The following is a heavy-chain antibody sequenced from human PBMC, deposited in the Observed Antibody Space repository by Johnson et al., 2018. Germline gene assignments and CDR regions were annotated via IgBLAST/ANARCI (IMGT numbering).Heavy chain of an antibody. J-gene: IGHJ3*02. D-gene: IGHD5-24*01. CDR3: ARDLPDGYNRNDAFDI. CDR2: ISYDGSNK. CDR1: GFTFSSYA. Sequence: QLVESGGGVVQPGRSLRLSCAASGFTFSSYAMHWVRQAPGKGLEWVAVISYDGSNKYYADSVKGRFTISRDNSKNTLYLQMNSLRAEDTAVYYCARDLPDGYNRNDAFDIWGQGTMVTVSS. V-gene: IGHV3-30-3*01.